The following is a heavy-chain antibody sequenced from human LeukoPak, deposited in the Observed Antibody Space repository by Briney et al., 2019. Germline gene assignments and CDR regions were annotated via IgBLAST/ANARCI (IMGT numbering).Heavy chain of an antibody. CDR1: GFTFDDYA. D-gene: IGHD6-19*01. V-gene: IGHV3-43D*04. Sequence: GGSLRLSCAASGFTFDDYAMHWVRQAPGKGLEWVSLISWDGGSTYYADSVKGRFTISRDNSKNSLYLQMNSLRAEDTASYYCAKASVAGDYFDYWGQGTLVTVSS. CDR2: ISWDGGST. CDR3: AKASVAGDYFDY. J-gene: IGHJ4*02.